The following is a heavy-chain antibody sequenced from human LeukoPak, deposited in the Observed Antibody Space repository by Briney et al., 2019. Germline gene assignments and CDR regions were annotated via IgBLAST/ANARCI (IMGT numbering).Heavy chain of an antibody. J-gene: IGHJ4*02. CDR1: GFTFSSYS. V-gene: IGHV3-21*01. CDR2: ISSSGSYI. Sequence: PGRSLRLSCAASGFTFSSYSMNWVRQAPGKGLEWVSSISSSGSYIYYADSVKGRFTISRDNAKNSLYLQMNSLRAEDTAVYYCTWGTSADYWGQGTLVTVSS. D-gene: IGHD3-16*01. CDR3: TWGTSADY.